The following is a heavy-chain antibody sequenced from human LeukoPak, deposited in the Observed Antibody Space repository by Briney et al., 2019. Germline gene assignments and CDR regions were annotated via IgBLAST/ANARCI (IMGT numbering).Heavy chain of an antibody. J-gene: IGHJ5*02. CDR2: ISSSSSTI. D-gene: IGHD2-21*02. CDR1: GFTFSSYS. Sequence: GGSLRLSCAASGFTFSSYSMNWVRQAPGKGLEWVSYISSSSSTIYYADSVKGRFTISRDNSKNTLYLQMNSLRAEDTAVYYCAKETDCGGDCYSEWFDPWGQGTLVTVSS. V-gene: IGHV3-48*01. CDR3: AKETDCGGDCYSEWFDP.